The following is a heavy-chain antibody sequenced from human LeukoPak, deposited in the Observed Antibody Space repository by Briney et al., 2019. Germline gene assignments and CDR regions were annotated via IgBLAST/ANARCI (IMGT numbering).Heavy chain of an antibody. J-gene: IGHJ4*02. CDR1: GFTFSNYNF. Sequence: GSLRLSCAASGFTFSNYNFYWVRQAPGKGLEWIGEISHSGNINYNPSLKSRVTISVDKSKNHFSLRLTSVTTADTAVYYCVRGGLAFGGNWGQGTLVTVSS. V-gene: IGHV4-4*02. D-gene: IGHD1-14*01. CDR2: ISHSGNI. CDR3: VRGGLAFGGN.